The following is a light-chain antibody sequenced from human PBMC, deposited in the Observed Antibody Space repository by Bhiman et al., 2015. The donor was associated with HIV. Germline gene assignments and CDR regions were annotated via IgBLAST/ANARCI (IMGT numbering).Light chain of an antibody. V-gene: IGLV2-23*02. CDR2: DVT. J-gene: IGLJ1*01. Sequence: QSALTQPASVSGSPGQSITVTCTGTSSDVGAYDHVAWYQRHPGKVPKLMIFDVTERPSGVSDRFSGSKSGNSASLTISGLQAQDEADYYCWSYAGTEVFGSGTKVTVL. CDR1: SSDVGAYDH. CDR3: WSYAGTEV.